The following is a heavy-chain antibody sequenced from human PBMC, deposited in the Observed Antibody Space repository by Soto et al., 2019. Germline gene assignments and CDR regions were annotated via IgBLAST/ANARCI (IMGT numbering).Heavy chain of an antibody. Sequence: ASVKVSCKASGYTFTSYVISWVRQAPGQGLEWMGWISAYNGNTNYAQKLQGRVTMTTDTSTSTAYMELRSLRSDDTAVYYCARDGITMVRGVIYPTYYYYMDVWGKGTTVTVSS. J-gene: IGHJ6*03. CDR1: GYTFTSYV. CDR3: ARDGITMVRGVIYPTYYYYMDV. D-gene: IGHD3-10*01. CDR2: ISAYNGNT. V-gene: IGHV1-18*01.